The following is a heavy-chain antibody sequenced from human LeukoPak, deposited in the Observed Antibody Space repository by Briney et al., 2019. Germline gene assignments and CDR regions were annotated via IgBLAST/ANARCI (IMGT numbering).Heavy chain of an antibody. V-gene: IGHV1-2*02. CDR1: GYTSTGYY. CDR3: ARDNGDYWFDY. CDR2: INPNSGGT. D-gene: IGHD4-17*01. J-gene: IGHJ4*02. Sequence: ASVKVSCKASGYTSTGYYMHWVRQAPGQGLEWMGWINPNSGGTNYAKKFQGRVTMTRDTSISTAYMELTRLRSDDTAVYYCARDNGDYWFDYWGQGTLSPSPQ.